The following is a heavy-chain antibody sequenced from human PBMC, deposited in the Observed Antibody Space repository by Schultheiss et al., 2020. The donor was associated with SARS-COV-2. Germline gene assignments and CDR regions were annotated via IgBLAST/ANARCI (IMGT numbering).Heavy chain of an antibody. CDR2: IIPIFGTA. Sequence: SVKVSCKASGYTFTSYGISWVRQAPGQGLEWMGGIIPIFGTANYAQKFQGRVTITADESTSTAYMELSSLRSEDTAVYYCARESGFWSGQPKYWGQGTLVTVSS. J-gene: IGHJ4*02. D-gene: IGHD3-3*01. V-gene: IGHV1-69*13. CDR1: GYTFTSYG. CDR3: ARESGFWSGQPKY.